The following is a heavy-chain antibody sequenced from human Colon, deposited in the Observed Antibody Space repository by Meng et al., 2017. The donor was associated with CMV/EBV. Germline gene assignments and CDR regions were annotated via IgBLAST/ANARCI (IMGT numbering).Heavy chain of an antibody. CDR3: ARGPYSGDFWSFEYYYYGMDV. D-gene: IGHD3-3*01. J-gene: IGHJ6*02. CDR2: IDYSGST. V-gene: IGHV4-61*01. CDR1: GGSVSSAPYS. Sequence: SETLSLTCNVSGGSVSSAPYSWSWIRQPPGKGLEWVGYIDYSGSTKYNPSLRSRVAISVDTSKNQFSLRLSSVTAADTAVYYCARGPYSGDFWSFEYYYYGMDVWGQGTTVTVSS.